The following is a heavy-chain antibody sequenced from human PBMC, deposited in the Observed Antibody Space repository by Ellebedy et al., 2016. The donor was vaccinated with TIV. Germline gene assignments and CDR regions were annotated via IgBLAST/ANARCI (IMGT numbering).Heavy chain of an antibody. J-gene: IGHJ6*02. CDR3: GTGDWTFLGMDV. D-gene: IGHD2-21*02. V-gene: IGHV1-8*01. CDR1: RYTFNNYD. Sequence: ASVKVSCXASRYTFNNYDINWVRQATGQGLEWMGWMNPNSGNTGHAQKFQGRLTMTRNTSISTAYMELSSLRSEDSAVYYCGTGDWTFLGMDVWGPGTTVTVSS. CDR2: MNPNSGNT.